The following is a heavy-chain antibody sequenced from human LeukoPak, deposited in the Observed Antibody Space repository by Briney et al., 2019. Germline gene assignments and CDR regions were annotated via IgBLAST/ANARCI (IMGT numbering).Heavy chain of an antibody. CDR2: ISGSGGST. CDR3: ARDPNGNYVGAFDFQR. D-gene: IGHD4-17*01. V-gene: IGHV3-23*01. CDR1: GFTFSSYA. Sequence: PGGSLRLSCAASGFTFSSYAMSWVRQAPGKGLEWVPAISGSGGSTYYADSVKGRFSISRDNHRNTLYLQMSSLRAEDTAVYYCARDPNGNYVGAFDFQRWGQGTLVTVSS. J-gene: IGHJ1*01.